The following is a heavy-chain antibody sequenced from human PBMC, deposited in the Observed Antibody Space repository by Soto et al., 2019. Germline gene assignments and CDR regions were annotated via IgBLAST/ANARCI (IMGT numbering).Heavy chain of an antibody. CDR3: ARDRRVRTYYYYGMDV. Sequence: PSETLSLTCTASGGSVSSGSYYWSWIRQPPGKGLEWIGYIYYSGSTNYNPSLKSRVTISVDTSKNQFSLKLSSVTAADTAVYYCARDRRVRTYYYYGMDVWGQGTTVTVSS. J-gene: IGHJ6*02. D-gene: IGHD1-7*01. V-gene: IGHV4-61*01. CDR1: GGSVSSGSYY. CDR2: IYYSGST.